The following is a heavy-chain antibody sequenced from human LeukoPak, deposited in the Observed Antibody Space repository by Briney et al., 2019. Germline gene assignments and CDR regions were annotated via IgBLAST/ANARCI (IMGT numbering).Heavy chain of an antibody. CDR2: ISGSGSDT. CDR3: AKDLWGFVEAAAILDY. J-gene: IGHJ4*02. Sequence: QPGGSLRLSCAASGFTFSGYGMSWVRQAPGKGLEWVSSISGSGSDTYYADSVKGRFTISRDNSKNTLYLQMNSLRAEDTALYYCAKDLWGFVEAAAILDYWGQGTLVTVSS. V-gene: IGHV3-23*01. CDR1: GFTFSGYG. D-gene: IGHD2-2*02.